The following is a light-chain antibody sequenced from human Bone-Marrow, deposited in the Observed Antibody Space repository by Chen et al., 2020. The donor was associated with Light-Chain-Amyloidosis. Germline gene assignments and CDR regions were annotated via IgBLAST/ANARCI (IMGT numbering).Light chain of an antibody. CDR2: RDT. V-gene: IGLV3-25*03. CDR3: QSTDSSGTYEVI. J-gene: IGLJ2*01. Sequence: SYELTQPPSVSVSPGQTARITCSGDVLPTKYAYWYQQKPGQAPVLGIHRDTWRPPGISERFAGSSSGTTATLNISGVQAEDEADYLCQSTDSSGTYEVIFGGGTKLTVL. CDR1: VLPTKY.